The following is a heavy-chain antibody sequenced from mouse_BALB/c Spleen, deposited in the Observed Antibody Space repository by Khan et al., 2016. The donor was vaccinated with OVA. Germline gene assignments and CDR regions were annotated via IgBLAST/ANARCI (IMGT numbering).Heavy chain of an antibody. V-gene: IGHV5-9-3*01. CDR3: SRHVPSYDYGANYSAMEY. J-gene: IGHJ4*01. CDR2: FSSGGSCT. D-gene: IGHD2-4*01. Sequence: EVELVESGGGLVKPGGSLKLSCAASGFTFSNYAMSWVRQPPERRLEWGATFSSGGSCTFYPDSLKGRFTISRDNAKNTLYLQMSSLRSEDTAMYYGSRHVPSYDYGANYSAMEYWGQGTSVTVSS. CDR1: GFTFSNYA.